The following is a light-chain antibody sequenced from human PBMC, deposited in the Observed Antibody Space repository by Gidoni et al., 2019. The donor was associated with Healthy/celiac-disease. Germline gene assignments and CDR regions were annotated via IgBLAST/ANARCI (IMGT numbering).Light chain of an antibody. J-gene: IGKJ4*01. CDR1: QSVSASY. V-gene: IGKV3-20*01. Sequence: EIVLTQSPGTLSLSPGERATLSCRASQSVSASYLAWYQQKPGQAPRLLIYDTSTRATGIPDRFSGSGSGTDFTLTISSLEPEDFAVYYCQQYGSSPHFGGGTKVEIK. CDR3: QQYGSSPH. CDR2: DTS.